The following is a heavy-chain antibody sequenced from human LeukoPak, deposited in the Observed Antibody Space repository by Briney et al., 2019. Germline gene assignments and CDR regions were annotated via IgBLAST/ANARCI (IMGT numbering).Heavy chain of an antibody. CDR2: ISAYNGNT. Sequence: ASVKVSCKASGYTFTSYGISWVRQAPGQGLEWMGWISAYNGNTNYAQKLQGRVTMTTDTSTSTAYMELRSLRSDDTAVYYCARTMVRGVIIHTIAYWGQGTLVTVSS. CDR1: GYTFTSYG. V-gene: IGHV1-18*01. J-gene: IGHJ4*02. D-gene: IGHD3-10*01. CDR3: ARTMVRGVIIHTIAY.